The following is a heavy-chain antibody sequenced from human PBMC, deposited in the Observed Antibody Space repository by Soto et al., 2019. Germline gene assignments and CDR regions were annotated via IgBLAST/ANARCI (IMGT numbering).Heavy chain of an antibody. V-gene: IGHV2-5*02. CDR3: ARRRTALDY. Sequence: KPXQTLTLTCTFSGFSLSTSGVGVGWIRQPPGKALEWLALIYWDDDKRYSPSLKSRLTITKDTSKNQVVLTMTNMDPVDTATYFCARRRTALDYWGQGTLVTVSS. CDR1: GFSLSTSGVG. D-gene: IGHD2-21*02. CDR2: IYWDDDK. J-gene: IGHJ4*02.